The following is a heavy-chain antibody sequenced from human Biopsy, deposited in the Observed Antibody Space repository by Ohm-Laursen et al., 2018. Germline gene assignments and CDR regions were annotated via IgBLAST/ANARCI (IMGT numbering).Heavy chain of an antibody. CDR3: ARDYDTSGYYYVS. CDR1: GGSFTGHY. Sequence: GTLSLTCPVSGGSFTGHYWSWIRQPPGKGLEWIGSIFYRGSTHYKPSLKSRVNISVDTSKNQFSLKLNSVTAADTAVYYCARDYDTSGYYYVSWGQGTLVTVSS. V-gene: IGHV4-59*04. CDR2: IFYRGST. J-gene: IGHJ5*02. D-gene: IGHD3-22*01.